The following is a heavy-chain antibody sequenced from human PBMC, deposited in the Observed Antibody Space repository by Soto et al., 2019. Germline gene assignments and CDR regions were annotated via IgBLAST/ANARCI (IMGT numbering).Heavy chain of an antibody. V-gene: IGHV4-59*01. Sequence: QVQLQESGPGLVKPSETLSLTCSVSGGSINTYYWSWIRQPPGKGLECLGYIHYSGSTKYSPSLKGRVTMSVDTSRNQFSLNLRSVTAADTAVYYCARIVRGGNTGYAFDIWGQGTMVSVSS. CDR2: IHYSGST. J-gene: IGHJ3*02. CDR1: GGSINTYY. D-gene: IGHD2-15*01. CDR3: ARIVRGGNTGYAFDI.